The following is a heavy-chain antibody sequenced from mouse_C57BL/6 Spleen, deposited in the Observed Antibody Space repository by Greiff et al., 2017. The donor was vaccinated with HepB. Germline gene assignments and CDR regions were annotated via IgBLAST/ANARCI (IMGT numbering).Heavy chain of an antibody. V-gene: IGHV5-6*01. CDR2: ISSGGSYT. D-gene: IGHD2-4*01. Sequence: EVKVVESGGDLVKPGGSLKLSCAASGFTFSSYGMSWVRQTPDKRLEWVATISSGGSYTYYPDSVKGRFTISRDNAKNTLYLQMSSLKSEDTAMYYCARQEGDYDYDGGLAYWGQGTLVTVSA. J-gene: IGHJ3*01. CDR3: ARQEGDYDYDGGLAY. CDR1: GFTFSSYG.